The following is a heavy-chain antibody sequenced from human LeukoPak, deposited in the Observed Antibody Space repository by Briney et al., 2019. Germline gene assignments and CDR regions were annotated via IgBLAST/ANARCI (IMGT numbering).Heavy chain of an antibody. J-gene: IGHJ2*01. Sequence: SETLSLTCAVSGYSIGSGYYWGWIRQPPGKGLEWIGSIYHSGSTYYNPSLKSRVTISVDTSKNQFSLKLSSVTAADTAVYYCARPSTWATVTRYWYFDLWGRGTLVTVSS. CDR1: GYSIGSGYY. CDR3: ARPSTWATVTRYWYFDL. D-gene: IGHD4-17*01. CDR2: IYHSGST. V-gene: IGHV4-38-2*01.